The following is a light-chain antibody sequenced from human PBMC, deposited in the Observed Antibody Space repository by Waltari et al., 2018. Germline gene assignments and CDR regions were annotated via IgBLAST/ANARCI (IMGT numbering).Light chain of an antibody. J-gene: IGKJ2*01. V-gene: IGKV1-5*03. CDR3: QHFNSYLYT. CDR1: QSIGRW. CDR2: QAS. Sequence: DIQMTQSPSTLSASVGDRVTITCRADQSIGRWLAWYQQKPGNAPKLLIYQASTLESGVPSRFSGSGSGTEFTLTISSLQPEDFAVYYFQHFNSYLYTFGQGTKVEIK.